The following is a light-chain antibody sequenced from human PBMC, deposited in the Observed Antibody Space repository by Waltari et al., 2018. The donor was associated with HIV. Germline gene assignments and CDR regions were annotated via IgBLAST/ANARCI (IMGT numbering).Light chain of an antibody. Sequence: SVLTQPPSASGTPGQRVTISCSGSTSNIGSNYVFWYQHLPGPAPKLLIHRNNQLPSGVPDRFSGSTSGTSASLASSGLRSEDDADYYCVAWDDSLGGVVCGGGTKVAVL. CDR1: TSNIGSNY. CDR3: VAWDDSLGGVV. J-gene: IGLJ2*01. CDR2: RNN. V-gene: IGLV1-47*01.